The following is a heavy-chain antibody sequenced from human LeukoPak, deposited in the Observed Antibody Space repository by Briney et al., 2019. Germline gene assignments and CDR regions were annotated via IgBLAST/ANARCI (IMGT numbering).Heavy chain of an antibody. Sequence: ASVKVSCKASGYTFTSYYMHWVRQAPGQGLEWMGWISVYNGHTNYAQKFQGRVTMTTDTSTTTAYMELRSLRSDDTAVYYCARDHAAGWELPLNWLDPWGQGTLVTVSS. CDR1: GYTFTSYY. D-gene: IGHD1-26*01. CDR2: ISVYNGHT. J-gene: IGHJ5*02. CDR3: ARDHAAGWELPLNWLDP. V-gene: IGHV1-18*04.